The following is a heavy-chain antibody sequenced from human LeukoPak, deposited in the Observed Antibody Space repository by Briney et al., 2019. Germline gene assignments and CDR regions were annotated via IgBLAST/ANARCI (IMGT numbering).Heavy chain of an antibody. CDR3: LGDNAPVLQSTGCPFDY. J-gene: IGHJ4*02. CDR2: IRFFGSDK. CDR1: VFTFSRFG. V-gene: IGHV3-30*02. Sequence: GGALRVSRVASVFTFSRFGMQGVRQAPGKGVEGVAFIRFFGSDKYFVDSLRGSFSISRDNSQKTLYLEMNGPGDEDHAGHFSLGDNAPVLQSTGCPFDYWGQGTLVTVSS. D-gene: IGHD6-25*01.